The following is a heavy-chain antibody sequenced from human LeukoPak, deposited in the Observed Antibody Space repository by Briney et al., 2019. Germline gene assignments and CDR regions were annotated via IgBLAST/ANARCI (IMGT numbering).Heavy chain of an antibody. D-gene: IGHD1-20*01. Sequence: SQTLSLTCTVSGGSISSGDYYWSWIRQPPGKGLEWIGYIYYSGSTYYNPSLKSRVTISVDTSKNEFSLKLSSVTAADTAVYYCARLGSNWNPEGFDYWGQGTLVTVSS. CDR2: IYYSGST. V-gene: IGHV4-30-4*01. CDR3: ARLGSNWNPEGFDY. CDR1: GGSISSGDYY. J-gene: IGHJ4*02.